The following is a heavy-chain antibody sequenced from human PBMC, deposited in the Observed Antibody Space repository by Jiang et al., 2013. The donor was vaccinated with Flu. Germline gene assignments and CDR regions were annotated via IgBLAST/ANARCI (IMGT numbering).Heavy chain of an antibody. J-gene: IGHJ4*02. CDR2: INAGNGNT. D-gene: IGHD4-23*01. Sequence: QAPGQRLEWMGWINAGNGNTKYSQKFQGRVTITRDTSASTAYMELSSLRSEDTAVYYCATGRKNDYGGMRPTLWGQGTLVTVSS. V-gene: IGHV1-3*01. CDR3: ATGRKNDYGGMRPTL.